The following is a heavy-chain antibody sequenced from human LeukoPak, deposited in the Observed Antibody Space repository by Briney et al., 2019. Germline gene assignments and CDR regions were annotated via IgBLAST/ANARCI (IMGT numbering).Heavy chain of an antibody. V-gene: IGHV3-23*01. D-gene: IGHD2-2*01. Sequence: GGSLRLSCAASGFTFSSYAMSWVRQAPGKGPEWVSAISGSGGSTYYADSVKGRFTISRDNSKNTLYLQMNSLRAEDTAVYYCAKMLGYCSSTSCHLYYYYGMDVWGQGTTVTVSS. CDR3: AKMLGYCSSTSCHLYYYYGMDV. J-gene: IGHJ6*02. CDR2: ISGSGGST. CDR1: GFTFSSYA.